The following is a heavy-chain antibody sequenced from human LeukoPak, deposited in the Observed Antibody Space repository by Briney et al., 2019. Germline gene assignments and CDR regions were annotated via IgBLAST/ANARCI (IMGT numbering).Heavy chain of an antibody. D-gene: IGHD3-3*01. CDR1: GFTFSSYG. V-gene: IGHV3-30*18. J-gene: IGHJ4*02. CDR2: ISYDGSNK. Sequence: GGSLRLSCAASGFTFSSYGMHWVRQAPGKGLEWVAVISYDGSNKYYADSVKGRFTISRDNSKNTLYLQMNSLRAEDTAVYYCAKTERYYDFWSGLGTFDYWGQGTLSPSPQ. CDR3: AKTERYYDFWSGLGTFDY.